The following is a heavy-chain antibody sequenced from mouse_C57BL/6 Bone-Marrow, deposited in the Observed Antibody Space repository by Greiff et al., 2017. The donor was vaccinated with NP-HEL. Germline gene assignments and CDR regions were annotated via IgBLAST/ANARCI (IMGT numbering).Heavy chain of an antibody. J-gene: IGHJ3*01. CDR3: ARRDYLFAY. Sequence: EVKLLESGPGLVKPSQSLSLTCSVTGYSITSGYYWNWIRQFPGNKLEWMGYISYDGSNNYNPSLKNRISITRDTSKNQFFLKLNSVTTEDTATYYCARRDYLFAYWGQGTLVTVSA. CDR1: GYSITSGYY. CDR2: ISYDGSN. D-gene: IGHD5-5*01. V-gene: IGHV3-6*01.